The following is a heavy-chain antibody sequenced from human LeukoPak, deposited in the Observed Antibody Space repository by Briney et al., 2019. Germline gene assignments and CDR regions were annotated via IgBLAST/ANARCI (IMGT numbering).Heavy chain of an antibody. D-gene: IGHD5-12*01. CDR3: ARAPWRTFFDY. V-gene: IGHV4-61*01. J-gene: IGHJ4*02. CDR2: ISYSENT. Sequence: SETLSLTCAVSGYSISSGYYWSWIRQPPGKGLEWIGYISYSENTKYNPSLKSRVTISVDTSQNQFSLKLTSVTAADTAVYHCARAPWRTFFDYWGQGNLVTVSS. CDR1: GYSISSGYY.